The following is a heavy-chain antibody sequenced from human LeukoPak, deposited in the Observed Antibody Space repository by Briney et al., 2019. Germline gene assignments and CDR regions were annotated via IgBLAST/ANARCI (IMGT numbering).Heavy chain of an antibody. D-gene: IGHD2-15*01. CDR3: ARGRYCSADMCTGGDSFDI. CDR1: GGSISNYY. CDR2: KYARGNS. J-gene: IGHJ3*02. Sequence: SETLSLTCTVSGGSISNYYWSWIRQPAGKGLEWIGRKYARGNSNYNPPVQSRVTMSVDTSKNQFSLKLRSVTAADTAVYYCARGRYCSADMCTGGDSFDIWGQGTMVSVSS. V-gene: IGHV4-4*07.